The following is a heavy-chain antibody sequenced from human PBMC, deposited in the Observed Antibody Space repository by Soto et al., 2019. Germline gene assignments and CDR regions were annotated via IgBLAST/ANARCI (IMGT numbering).Heavy chain of an antibody. CDR2: ISGSGGST. V-gene: IGHV3-23*01. J-gene: IGHJ4*02. CDR3: AKGSASSRPYYFDY. D-gene: IGHD2-2*01. CDR1: GFTFSSYA. Sequence: GGSLRLSCAASGFTFSSYAMSWVRQAPGKGLEWVSAISGSGGSTYYADSVKGRFTISRDNCKNTLYMQMNSLTAEDTAVYYCAKGSASSRPYYFDYWGQGTLVTVSS.